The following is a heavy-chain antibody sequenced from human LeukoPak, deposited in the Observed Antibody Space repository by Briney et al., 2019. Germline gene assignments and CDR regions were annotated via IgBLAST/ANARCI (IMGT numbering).Heavy chain of an antibody. Sequence: PGGSLRLSRAASGFTFSSYSMNWVRQAPGKGLEWVSYISSSSSTIYYADSVKGRFTISRDNAKNSLFLQMNSLRAEDTAVYFCARDVSDENGSSSRIHLDSWGQGTLVSVSS. CDR2: ISSSSSTI. J-gene: IGHJ4*02. CDR3: ARDVSDENGSSSRIHLDS. V-gene: IGHV3-48*04. D-gene: IGHD6-6*01. CDR1: GFTFSSYS.